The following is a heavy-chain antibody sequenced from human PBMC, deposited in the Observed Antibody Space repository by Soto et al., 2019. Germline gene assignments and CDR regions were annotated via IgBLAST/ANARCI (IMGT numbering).Heavy chain of an antibody. CDR2: VSYTGST. CDR3: TSGDY. Sequence: QLPLQEAGPGLVTPSQTLSLACSVSGESITRLGYYWTWVRQPPGKGLEWIGFVSYTGSTFYNSALRSRVTMSRHTSHNQFFLAVKSVPVADTAMYFCTSGDYWGQGVLVTVSS. CDR1: GESITRLGYY. V-gene: IGHV4-31*03. J-gene: IGHJ4*02.